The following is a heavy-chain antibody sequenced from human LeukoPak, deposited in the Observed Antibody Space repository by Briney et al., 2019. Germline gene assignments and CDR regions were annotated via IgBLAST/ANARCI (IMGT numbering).Heavy chain of an antibody. V-gene: IGHV4-61*02. Sequence: TSQTLSLTCTVSGGSISSGSYYWSWIRQPAGKGLEWIGRIYTSGSTNHNPSLKSRVTISVDSSKNQFSLKLSSVTAADTAVYYCARWTLFSSSSYRFDYYYMDIWGKGTTVTVSS. CDR1: GGSISSGSYY. J-gene: IGHJ6*03. CDR3: ARWTLFSSSSYRFDYYYMDI. CDR2: IYTSGST. D-gene: IGHD6-6*01.